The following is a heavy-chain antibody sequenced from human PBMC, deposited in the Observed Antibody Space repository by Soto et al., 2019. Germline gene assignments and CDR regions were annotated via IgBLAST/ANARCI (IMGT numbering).Heavy chain of an antibody. CDR1: GFTFSSYA. Sequence: EVQLLESGGGLVQPGGSLRLSCAASGFTFSSYAMSWVRQAPGKGLEWVSAISGSGGSTYYADSVKGRFTISRDNSKNTLYLQMNSLRAEDTAVYYCAKDPKSWTGIAVAKNDYWGQGTLVTVSS. CDR3: AKDPKSWTGIAVAKNDY. J-gene: IGHJ4*02. V-gene: IGHV3-23*01. D-gene: IGHD6-13*01. CDR2: ISGSGGST.